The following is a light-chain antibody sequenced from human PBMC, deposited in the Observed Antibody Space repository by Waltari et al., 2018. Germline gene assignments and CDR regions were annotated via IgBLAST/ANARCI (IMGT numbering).Light chain of an antibody. CDR2: DAS. V-gene: IGKV3-11*01. Sequence: IVLTQSPATLSLSPGERATLSCRASQGISSFLAWYQQKPGQAPRLLVYDASNTATGIPARFSGSGSGADFTLTISSLEPEDFAVYYCQQRTNWPSFGGGTRVELK. CDR3: QQRTNWPS. J-gene: IGKJ4*01. CDR1: QGISSF.